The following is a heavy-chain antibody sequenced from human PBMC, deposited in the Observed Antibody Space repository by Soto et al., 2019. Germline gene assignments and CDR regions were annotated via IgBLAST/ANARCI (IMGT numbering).Heavy chain of an antibody. D-gene: IGHD6-13*01. CDR3: ARGLAADGA. CDR1: GYTFTHYA. Sequence: QVQLVQSGAEVKTPGASVKVSCTASGYTFTHYAIHWVRHAPGQRLEWMGFINAGSGNTKYPQTFQGRLTFTKDTSASTAYIDLSSLRSEDTARYYCARGLAADGAWGQGTLVTVSS. CDR2: INAGSGNT. J-gene: IGHJ4*02. V-gene: IGHV1-3*01.